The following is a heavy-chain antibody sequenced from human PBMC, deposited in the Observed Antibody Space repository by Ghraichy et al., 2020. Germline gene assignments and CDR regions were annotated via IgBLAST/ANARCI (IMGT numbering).Heavy chain of an antibody. CDR1: GFTFSNYW. D-gene: IGHD6-25*01. CDR3: AREPGSSRLAGY. CDR2: IKQDGSEK. V-gene: IGHV3-7*03. J-gene: IGHJ4*02. Sequence: GGSLRLSCAASGFTFSNYWLNWVRQAPGKGREWVANIKQDGSEKFYVDSGKGRINSSRDNTKNSLYLQMNSVTAEDTAEYYCAREPGSSRLAGYWGQGTLVTVAS.